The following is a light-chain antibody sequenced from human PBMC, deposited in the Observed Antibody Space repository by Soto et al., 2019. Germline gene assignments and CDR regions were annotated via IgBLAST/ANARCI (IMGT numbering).Light chain of an antibody. CDR2: KAS. Sequence: DIQMTQSPSTLSPSVGDRVTITCRASQGISRWLAWYQQKPGKAPKLLIYKASSLESGVPSRFSGSGSGTEFTLTISSLQPDDFATYYCQQYNSSSSTFGQGTKLEIK. V-gene: IGKV1-5*03. CDR3: QQYNSSSST. CDR1: QGISRW. J-gene: IGKJ2*01.